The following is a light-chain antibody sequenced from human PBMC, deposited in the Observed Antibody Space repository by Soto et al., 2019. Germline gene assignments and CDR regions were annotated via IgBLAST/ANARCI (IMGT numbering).Light chain of an antibody. CDR3: QHYNSYPEA. CDR2: KAS. CDR1: QTVSSW. Sequence: DIQMTQSPSTLSVSVGDRVTITCRASQTVSSWLAWYQQKPGKAPKLLIYKASTLTSGVPSRFSGSGSGTEFTLTISSLQPDDFATYYCQHYNSYPEAFGQGTKVDIK. V-gene: IGKV1-5*03. J-gene: IGKJ1*01.